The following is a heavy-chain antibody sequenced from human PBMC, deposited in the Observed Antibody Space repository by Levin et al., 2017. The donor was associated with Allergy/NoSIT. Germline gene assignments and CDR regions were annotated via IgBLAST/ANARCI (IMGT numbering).Heavy chain of an antibody. V-gene: IGHV3-30*18. CDR1: GFTFSSYG. D-gene: IGHD3-10*01. Sequence: GESLKISCAASGFTFSSYGMHWVRQAPGKGLEWVAVISYDGSNKYYADSVKGRFTISRDNSKNTLYLQMNSLRAEDTAVYYCAKGYYGSGSFFDYWGQGTLVTVSS. J-gene: IGHJ4*02. CDR3: AKGYYGSGSFFDY. CDR2: ISYDGSNK.